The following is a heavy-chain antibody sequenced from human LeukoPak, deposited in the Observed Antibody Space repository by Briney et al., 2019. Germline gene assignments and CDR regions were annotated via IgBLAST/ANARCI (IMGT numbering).Heavy chain of an antibody. V-gene: IGHV4-38-2*02. D-gene: IGHD4-11*01. Sequence: SETLSLTCTVSGYSISSGYYWGWIRQPPGKGLEWIGSIYHSGSTYYNPSLKSRVTISVDTSKNQFSLKLSSVTAADTAVYYCARATVLGKGPGFDCWGQGTLVTVSS. J-gene: IGHJ4*02. CDR1: GYSISSGYY. CDR3: ARATVLGKGPGFDC. CDR2: IYHSGST.